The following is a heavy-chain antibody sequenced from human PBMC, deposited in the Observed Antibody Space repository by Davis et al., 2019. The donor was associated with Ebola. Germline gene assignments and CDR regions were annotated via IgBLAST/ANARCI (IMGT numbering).Heavy chain of an antibody. Sequence: PSETLSLTCAVYGGSFSGYYWSWIRQPPGKGLEWIGEINHSGSTNYNPSLKSRVTISVDTSKNQFSLKLSSVTAADTAVYYCARHLGPNGSGYYCDYWGQGTLVTVSS. J-gene: IGHJ4*02. CDR2: INHSGST. D-gene: IGHD3-22*01. CDR1: GGSFSGYY. CDR3: ARHLGPNGSGYYCDY. V-gene: IGHV4-34*01.